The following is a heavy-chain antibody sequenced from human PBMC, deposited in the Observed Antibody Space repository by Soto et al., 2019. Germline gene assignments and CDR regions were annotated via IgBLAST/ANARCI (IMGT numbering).Heavy chain of an antibody. V-gene: IGHV3-21*01. D-gene: IGHD2-2*01. J-gene: IGHJ6*02. Sequence: GGSLRLSCAASGFTFSSYSMNWVRQAPGKGLEWVSSISSSSSYIYYADSVKGRFTISRDNAKNSLYLQMNSLRAEDTAVYYCARYCSSTSCYPYYYYGVDVWGQGTTVTVSS. CDR3: ARYCSSTSCYPYYYYGVDV. CDR1: GFTFSSYS. CDR2: ISSSSSYI.